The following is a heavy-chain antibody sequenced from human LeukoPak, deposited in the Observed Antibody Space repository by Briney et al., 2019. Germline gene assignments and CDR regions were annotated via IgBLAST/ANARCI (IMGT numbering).Heavy chain of an antibody. V-gene: IGHV1-18*01. D-gene: IGHD3-10*01. CDR2: ISAYYGNT. CDR1: GYTFTSYG. Sequence: ASVKVSCKASGYTFTSYGISWVRQAPGQGLEWMGWISAYYGNTNYAQKLQGRVTMTTDTSTSTAYMELRSLRSDDTAVYYCARDSHYYGSGSYYRPYYYGMDVWGQGTTVTVSS. J-gene: IGHJ6*02. CDR3: ARDSHYYGSGSYYRPYYYGMDV.